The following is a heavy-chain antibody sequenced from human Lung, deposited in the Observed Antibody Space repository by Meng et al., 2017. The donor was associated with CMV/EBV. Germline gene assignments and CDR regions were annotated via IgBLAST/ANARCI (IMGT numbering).Heavy chain of an antibody. CDR3: ANDGAAVDPAEYLHH. V-gene: IGHV3-43*01. CDR2: ITWDGGAT. J-gene: IGHJ1*01. CDR1: GFTFGDYT. D-gene: IGHD6-13*01. Sequence: GGSLRLXCAASGFTFGDYTLHWVRQAPGKGLEWVSFITWDGGATYYADSVKGRFTISRDNTKNSLYQQMISLKSDDTAVYYCANDGAAVDPAEYLHHWGQGNXV.